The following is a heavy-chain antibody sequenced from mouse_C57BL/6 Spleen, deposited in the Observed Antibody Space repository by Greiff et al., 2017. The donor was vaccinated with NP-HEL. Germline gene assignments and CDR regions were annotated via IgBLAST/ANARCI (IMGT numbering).Heavy chain of an antibody. Sequence: QVQLQQSGAELVRPGTSVKVSCKASGYAFTNYLIEWVKQRPGQGLAWIGVINPGSGGTNYNEKFKGKATLTADKSSSTAYMQRSSLTSEDSAVYFCARALSTTRYAMDYWGQGTSVTVSS. V-gene: IGHV1-54*01. D-gene: IGHD1-1*01. CDR2: INPGSGGT. CDR3: ARALSTTRYAMDY. J-gene: IGHJ4*01. CDR1: GYAFTNYL.